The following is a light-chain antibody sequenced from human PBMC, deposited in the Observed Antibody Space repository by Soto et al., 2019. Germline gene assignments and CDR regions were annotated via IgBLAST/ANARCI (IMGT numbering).Light chain of an antibody. CDR1: QSVSSSY. CDR2: GAS. CDR3: PQYGSSPWT. J-gene: IGKJ1*01. V-gene: IGKV3-20*01. Sequence: EIVLTQSPGTLSLSPGERATLSCRASQSVSSSYLAWYQQKPGQAPRLLIYGASSRATGIPDTFSGSGSGTDFTLTISRLEPEDFAVYYCPQYGSSPWTFGQGTKVEIK.